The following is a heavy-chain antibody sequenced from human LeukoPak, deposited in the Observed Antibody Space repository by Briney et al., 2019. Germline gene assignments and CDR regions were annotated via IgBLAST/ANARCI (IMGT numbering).Heavy chain of an antibody. CDR2: ISYDGSNK. CDR1: GFTFSNYG. D-gene: IGHD6-13*01. J-gene: IGHJ4*02. Sequence: GGSLRLSCAVFGFTFSNYGMHWVRQAPGKGLEWVAIISYDGSNKHYADSVKGRFTISRDNSKNTLYLQMNSLRAEDTAVYYCAKDWQQLDYWGQGTLVTVSS. V-gene: IGHV3-30*18. CDR3: AKDWQQLDY.